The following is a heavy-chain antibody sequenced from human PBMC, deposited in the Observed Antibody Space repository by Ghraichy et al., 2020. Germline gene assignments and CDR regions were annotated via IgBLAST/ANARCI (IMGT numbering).Heavy chain of an antibody. CDR3: ARDESDSGDRVEC. CDR2: ISISGGNI. J-gene: IGHJ4*02. V-gene: IGHV3-48*03. Sequence: GGSLRLSCAASGFILSDYEMSWVRQSPGRGLEWVSYISISGGNIYYADSVKGRFTISRDNAKNSLFLQMNSLRAEDTAVYYCARDESDSGDRVECWGQGTLVTVSS. D-gene: IGHD4-17*01. CDR1: GFILSDYE.